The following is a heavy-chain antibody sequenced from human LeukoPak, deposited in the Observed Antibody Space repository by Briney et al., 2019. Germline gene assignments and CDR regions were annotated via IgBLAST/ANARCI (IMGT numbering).Heavy chain of an antibody. CDR1: GGTFSSYA. CDR2: IIPMFGTP. CDR3: ARDPNSYSSSSPRFDY. J-gene: IGHJ4*02. Sequence: SVKVSCKASGGTFSSYAISWVRQAPGQGLEWMGGIIPMFGTPNHAQRFQGRVTITADESTSTAYMELSSLRSEDTAVYYCARDPNSYSSSSPRFDYWGQGTLVTVSS. V-gene: IGHV1-69*13. D-gene: IGHD6-6*01.